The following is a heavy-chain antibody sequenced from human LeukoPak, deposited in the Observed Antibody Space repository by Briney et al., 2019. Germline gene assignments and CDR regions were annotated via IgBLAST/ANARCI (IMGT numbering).Heavy chain of an antibody. CDR3: TAGTGYSDFDY. V-gene: IGHV3-15*01. CDR2: IKSKTDGGTT. D-gene: IGHD3/OR15-3a*01. J-gene: IGHJ4*02. Sequence: GGSLRLSCAASGFTFSSYWMSWVRQAPGKGLEWVGRIKSKTDGGTTDYAAPVKGRFTISRDDSKNTLYLQMNSLKTEDTAVYYCTAGTGYSDFDYWGQGTLVTVSS. CDR1: GFTFSSYW.